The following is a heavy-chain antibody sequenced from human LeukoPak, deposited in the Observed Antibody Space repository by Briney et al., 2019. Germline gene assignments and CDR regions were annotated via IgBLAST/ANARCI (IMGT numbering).Heavy chain of an antibody. CDR2: INHSGST. V-gene: IGHV4-34*01. J-gene: IGHJ6*02. CDR1: GGSFSGYY. Sequence: SSETLSLTCAVYGGSFSGYYWSWIRQPPGKGLEWIGEINHSGSTNYNPSLKSRVTISVDTSKNQFSLKLNSVTPEDTAVYYCARDKTLLMVYPGRNYYYYGMDVWGQGTTVTVSS. D-gene: IGHD2-8*01. CDR3: ARDKTLLMVYPGRNYYYYGMDV.